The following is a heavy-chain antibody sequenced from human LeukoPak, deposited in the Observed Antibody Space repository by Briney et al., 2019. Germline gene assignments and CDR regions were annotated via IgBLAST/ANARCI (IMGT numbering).Heavy chain of an antibody. D-gene: IGHD6-19*01. Sequence: PSEPLSLTCTVSGGSISSYYWSWIRQPPGKGLEWIGYIYYSGSTNYNPSLKSRVTISVDTSKNQFSLKLSSVTAADTAVYYCARVIAVAGAIGMDVWGQGTTVTVSS. CDR3: ARVIAVAGAIGMDV. V-gene: IGHV4-59*01. CDR1: GGSISSYY. CDR2: IYYSGST. J-gene: IGHJ6*02.